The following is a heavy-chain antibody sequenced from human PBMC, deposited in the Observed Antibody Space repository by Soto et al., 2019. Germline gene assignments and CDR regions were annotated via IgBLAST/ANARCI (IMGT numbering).Heavy chain of an antibody. J-gene: IGHJ5*02. D-gene: IGHD2-15*01. V-gene: IGHV3-23*01. Sequence: PGGSLRLSCAASGFTFTSYDMNWVRQAPGKGLEWVSSISTTGGSTYYADSVKGRFTMSRDNSKNTLYLQMNSLGAEDTAVYYCARDRESCSVASCFGSNWFDPWGQGA. CDR1: GFTFTSYD. CDR2: ISTTGGST. CDR3: ARDRESCSVASCFGSNWFDP.